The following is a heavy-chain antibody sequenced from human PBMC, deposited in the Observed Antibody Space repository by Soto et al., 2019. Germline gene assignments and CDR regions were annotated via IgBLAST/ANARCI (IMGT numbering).Heavy chain of an antibody. CDR1: GYSFTSYW. CDR2: IYPGDSDT. J-gene: IGHJ6*02. Sequence: GESLKISCKGSGYSFTSYWIGWVRQMPGKGLEWMGIIYPGDSDTRYSPSFQGQVTISADKSISTAYLQWSSLKASDTAMYYCAVQTDSSWYYYYGMDVWGQGTTVTVSS. D-gene: IGHD6-13*01. V-gene: IGHV5-51*01. CDR3: AVQTDSSWYYYYGMDV.